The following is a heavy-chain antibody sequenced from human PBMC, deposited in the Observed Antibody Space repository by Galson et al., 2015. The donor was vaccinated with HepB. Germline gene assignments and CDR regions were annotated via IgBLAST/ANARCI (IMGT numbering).Heavy chain of an antibody. D-gene: IGHD3-9*01. V-gene: IGHV3-23*01. J-gene: IGHJ4*02. CDR2: ISGSGGST. CDR3: AKAAGSGYDILTGYYPFDY. Sequence: RQAPGKGLEWVSAISGSGGSTYYADSVKGRFTISRDNSKNTLYLQMNSLRAEDTAVYYCAKAAGSGYDILTGYYPFDYWGQGTLVTVSS.